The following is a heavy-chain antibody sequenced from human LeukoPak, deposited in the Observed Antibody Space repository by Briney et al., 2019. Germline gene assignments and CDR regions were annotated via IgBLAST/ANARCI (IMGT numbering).Heavy chain of an antibody. CDR3: ARVGAYCTSTSCLDY. V-gene: IGHV1-18*01. Sequence: ASVKVSCKASGYTFTNYGISWVRQAPGQGLEWMGWISAYNGNANYAQKLQGRVTMTTDTSTSTAYMELRSLTSDDTAVYYCARVGAYCTSTSCLDYWGQGTLVTVSS. CDR1: GYTFTNYG. CDR2: ISAYNGNA. D-gene: IGHD2-2*01. J-gene: IGHJ4*02.